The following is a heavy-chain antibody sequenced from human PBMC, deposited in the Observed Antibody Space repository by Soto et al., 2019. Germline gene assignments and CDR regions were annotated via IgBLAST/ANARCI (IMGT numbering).Heavy chain of an antibody. Sequence: ASETLSLTCTVSGGSISSGGYYWSWIRQHPGKGLEWIGYIDYSGSTYYNPSLKSRVTISVDTSKNQFSLKLSSVTAADTAVYYCARENSGYDVNWFDPWGQGTLVTVSS. CDR1: GGSISSGGYY. CDR3: ARENSGYDVNWFDP. CDR2: IDYSGST. J-gene: IGHJ5*02. V-gene: IGHV4-31*03. D-gene: IGHD5-12*01.